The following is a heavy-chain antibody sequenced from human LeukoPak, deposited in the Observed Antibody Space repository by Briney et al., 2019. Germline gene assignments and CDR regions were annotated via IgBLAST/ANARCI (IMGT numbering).Heavy chain of an antibody. J-gene: IGHJ6*03. Sequence: PGGSLRLSCAASGFTFSSCSIHWVRQAPGKGLEWVANIKQDGSEKYYVDSVKGRFTISRDNAKNSLYLQMNSLRAEDTAVYYCARGAESSGSYYLTYYYYMDVWGKGTTVTISS. CDR2: IKQDGSEK. V-gene: IGHV3-7*01. D-gene: IGHD3-10*01. CDR3: ARGAESSGSYYLTYYYYMDV. CDR1: GFTFSSCS.